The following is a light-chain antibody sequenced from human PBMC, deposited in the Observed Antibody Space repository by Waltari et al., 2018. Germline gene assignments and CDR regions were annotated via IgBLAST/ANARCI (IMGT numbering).Light chain of an antibody. CDR1: HNIGKN. CDR3: QQGYSVPLT. Sequence: DIQMTQSPSSLSASVGDRDTITCRASHNIGKNLNWYQQKPGKAPRFLMYAASNLQSGVPSRFSGTGSGREFTLTITSVQPEDLATYYCQQGYSVPLTFGGGTRVEIK. J-gene: IGKJ4*01. V-gene: IGKV1-39*01. CDR2: AAS.